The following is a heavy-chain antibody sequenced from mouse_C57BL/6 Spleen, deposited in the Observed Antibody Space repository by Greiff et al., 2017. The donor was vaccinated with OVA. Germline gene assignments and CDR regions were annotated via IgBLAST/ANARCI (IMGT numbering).Heavy chain of an antibody. CDR2: IYPGDGDT. Sequence: VQRVESGAELVKPGASVKISCEASGYAFSSYWMNWVKQRPGKGLERIGQIYPGDGDTNYNGKFKGKATLTADKSSSTAYMQLSSLTSEDSAVYFCARGYSNYDYYAMDYWGQGTSVTVSS. J-gene: IGHJ4*01. CDR1: GYAFSSYW. CDR3: ARGYSNYDYYAMDY. V-gene: IGHV1-80*01. D-gene: IGHD2-5*01.